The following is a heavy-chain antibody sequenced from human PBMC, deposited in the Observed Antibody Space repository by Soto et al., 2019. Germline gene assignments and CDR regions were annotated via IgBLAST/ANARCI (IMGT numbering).Heavy chain of an antibody. D-gene: IGHD4-17*01. CDR3: AKDIYPYDYGGNSGPDY. J-gene: IGHJ4*02. V-gene: IGHV3-43*02. CDR1: GFTFDDYA. CDR2: ISGDGGST. Sequence: GGSLILSCAASGFTFDDYAMHWVRQAPGKGLEWVSLISGDGGSTYYADSVKGRFTISRDNSKNSLYLQMNSLRTEDTALYYCAKDIYPYDYGGNSGPDYWGQGTLVTVSS.